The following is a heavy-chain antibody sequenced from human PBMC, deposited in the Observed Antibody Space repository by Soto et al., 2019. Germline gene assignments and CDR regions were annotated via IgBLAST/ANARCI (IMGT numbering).Heavy chain of an antibody. Sequence: GASVKVSCKASGGTFSSYAISWVRQAPGQGLEWMGGIIPIFGTANYAQKFQGRVTITADESTSTAYMELSSLRSEDTAVYYCARNPYSNYYYYGMDVWGQGTTVTVSS. CDR1: GGTFSSYA. V-gene: IGHV1-69*13. CDR3: ARNPYSNYYYYGMDV. J-gene: IGHJ6*02. CDR2: IIPIFGTA. D-gene: IGHD4-4*01.